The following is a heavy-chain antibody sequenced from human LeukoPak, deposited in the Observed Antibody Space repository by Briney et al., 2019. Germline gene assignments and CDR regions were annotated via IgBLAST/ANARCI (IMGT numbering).Heavy chain of an antibody. Sequence: GGSLRLSCAASGFTFSSSAMSWVRQAPGKGLEWVSNVSGSGRGENTYYADSVKGRFTISRDNSKNTLILQMNSLRAEDTAVYYCARVGSPYYYYYYYMDVWGKGTTVTVSS. CDR1: GFTFSSSA. CDR3: ARVGSPYYYYYYYMDV. D-gene: IGHD6-19*01. J-gene: IGHJ6*03. V-gene: IGHV3-23*01. CDR2: VSGSGRGENT.